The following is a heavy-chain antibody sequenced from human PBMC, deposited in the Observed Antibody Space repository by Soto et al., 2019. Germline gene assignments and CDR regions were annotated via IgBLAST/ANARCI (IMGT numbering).Heavy chain of an antibody. Sequence: EVQLVESGGGLVQPGGSLRLSCAASGFTFSSYAMHWVRQAPGKGLEYVSAISSNGGNTYYANSVKGRFTISRDNSKNTLYLQMGSLRAEDMAVYYCARDRGAARPSGAFDIWGQGTMVTVSS. CDR1: GFTFSSYA. V-gene: IGHV3-64*01. CDR2: ISSNGGNT. D-gene: IGHD6-6*01. CDR3: ARDRGAARPSGAFDI. J-gene: IGHJ3*02.